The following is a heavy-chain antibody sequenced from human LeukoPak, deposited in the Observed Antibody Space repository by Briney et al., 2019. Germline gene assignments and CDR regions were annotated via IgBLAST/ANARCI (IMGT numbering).Heavy chain of an antibody. J-gene: IGHJ6*02. Sequence: GGSLRLSCAASGFTFSSYGMHWVRQAPGKGLEWVAVTWYDGSNKYYADSVKGRFTISRDNSKNTLYLQMNSLRAEDTAVYYCARGTTIADLDVWGQGTTVTVSS. CDR3: ARGTTIADLDV. CDR2: TWYDGSNK. CDR1: GFTFSSYG. D-gene: IGHD1-1*01. V-gene: IGHV3-33*01.